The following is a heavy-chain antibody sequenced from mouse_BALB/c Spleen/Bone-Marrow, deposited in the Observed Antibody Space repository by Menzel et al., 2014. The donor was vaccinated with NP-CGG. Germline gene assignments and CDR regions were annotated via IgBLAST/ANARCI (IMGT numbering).Heavy chain of an antibody. V-gene: IGHV1-84*02. Sequence: QVQLQQSGPELVKPGASVKISCKASGYTFTDYYINWVKRKPGQGLEWIGWIYPGSGNTKFNERFKGKATLTVDTSSSSAYMQISSLTSEDTDAYFCARILYWCFDVWGAGTTVTVSS. CDR3: ARILYWCFDV. CDR1: GYTFTDYY. J-gene: IGHJ1*01. CDR2: IYPGSGNT.